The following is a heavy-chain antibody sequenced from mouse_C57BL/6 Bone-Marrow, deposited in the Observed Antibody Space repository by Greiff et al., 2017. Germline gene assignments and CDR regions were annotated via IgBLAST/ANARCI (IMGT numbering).Heavy chain of an antibody. CDR2: IYPGNSDT. D-gene: IGHD4-1*01. V-gene: IGHV1-5*01. Sequence: VQLQQPGAELVMPGASVKLSCKASGYTFTSYWMHWVKQRPGQGLEWIGAIYPGNSDTSYNQKFKGKAKLTAVTSASTAYMELSSLTNEDSAVYYCTRSPNWDLYYFDYWGQGTTLTVSS. CDR3: TRSPNWDLYYFDY. J-gene: IGHJ2*01. CDR1: GYTFTSYW.